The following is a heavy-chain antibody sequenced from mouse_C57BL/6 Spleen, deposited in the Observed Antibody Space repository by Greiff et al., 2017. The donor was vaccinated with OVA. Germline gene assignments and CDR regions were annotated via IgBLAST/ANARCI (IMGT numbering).Heavy chain of an antibody. Sequence: EVQLQESGPGLVKPSQSLSLTCSVTGYSITSGYYWNWIRQFPGNKLEWMSYISNDGSNNYNPSLKNLISSTRDTSKNQFFLKLNSVTTEDTATYYGARVGGEDYWGQGTTLTVAS. V-gene: IGHV3-6*01. CDR1: GYSITSGYY. CDR3: ARVGGEDY. CDR2: ISNDGSN. J-gene: IGHJ2*01.